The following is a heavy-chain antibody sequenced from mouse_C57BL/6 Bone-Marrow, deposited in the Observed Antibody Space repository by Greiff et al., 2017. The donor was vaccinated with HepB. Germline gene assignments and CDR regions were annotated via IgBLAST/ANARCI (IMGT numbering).Heavy chain of an antibody. J-gene: IGHJ2*01. CDR1: GYTFTNYW. Sequence: QVQLKESGAELVRPGTSVKMSCKASGYTFTNYWIGWAKQRPGHGLEWIGDIYPGGGYTNYNEKFKGKATLTADKSSSTAYMQFSSLTSEDSAIHYCARWGGSYFDYWGQGTTLTVSS. CDR2: IYPGGGYT. V-gene: IGHV1-63*01. CDR3: ARWGGSYFDY. D-gene: IGHD1-1*01.